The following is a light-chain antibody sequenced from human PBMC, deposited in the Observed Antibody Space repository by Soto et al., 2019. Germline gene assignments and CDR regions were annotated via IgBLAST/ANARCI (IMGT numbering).Light chain of an antibody. J-gene: IGKJ5*01. Sequence: ENVSTQSPATLSVSPGERATLSCRASQSISTYLAWYQQKPGQSPRLLIYGASTRATGLPARFSGSGSGTEFTLTISSLQSEDFALYYCQQYNNWPITFGQGTRLEIK. CDR2: GAS. CDR3: QQYNNWPIT. V-gene: IGKV3-15*01. CDR1: QSISTY.